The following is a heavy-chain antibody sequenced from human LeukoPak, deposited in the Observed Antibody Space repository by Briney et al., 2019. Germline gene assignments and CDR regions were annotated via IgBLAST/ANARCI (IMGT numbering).Heavy chain of an antibody. V-gene: IGHV3-23*01. J-gene: IGHJ5*02. Sequence: PGGSLRPSCAASGFTFSTYAMSWVRRAPGKGLEWVSAISGSGGSTYYADSVKGRFTISRDNSKNTLYLQMNSLRAEDTAVYYCAKPRPSYSSSWYDHWGQGTLVTVSS. D-gene: IGHD6-13*01. CDR1: GFTFSTYA. CDR3: AKPRPSYSSSWYDH. CDR2: ISGSGGST.